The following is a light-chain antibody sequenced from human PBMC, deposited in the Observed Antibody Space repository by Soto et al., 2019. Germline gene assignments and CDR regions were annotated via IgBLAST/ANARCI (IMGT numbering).Light chain of an antibody. V-gene: IGKV3-20*01. J-gene: IGKJ2*01. CDR2: GAS. CDR1: QSVSRNY. Sequence: EIVLTQSPGTLSLSPGERATLSCRASQSVSRNYLAWYQQKHGQAPRLLTYGASTRATGIQDRCSGSGSGTDFTLTISRLEPEDFAVYYCQQYGSSPPYTFGQGTKLES. CDR3: QQYGSSPPYT.